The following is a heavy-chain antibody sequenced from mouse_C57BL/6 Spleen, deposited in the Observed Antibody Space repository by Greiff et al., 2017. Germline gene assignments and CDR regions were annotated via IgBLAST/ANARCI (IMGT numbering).Heavy chain of an antibody. CDR2: IRNKANGYTT. D-gene: IGHD4-1*01. J-gene: IGHJ2*01. Sequence: EVQLVESGGGLVQPGGSLSLSCAASGFTFTDYYMSWVRQPPGKALEWLGFIRNKANGYTTEYSASVKGRFTISRDNSQSILYLQMNALRAEDSATYYCARYRVGRYFDYWGQGTTLTVSS. V-gene: IGHV7-3*01. CDR1: GFTFTDYY. CDR3: ARYRVGRYFDY.